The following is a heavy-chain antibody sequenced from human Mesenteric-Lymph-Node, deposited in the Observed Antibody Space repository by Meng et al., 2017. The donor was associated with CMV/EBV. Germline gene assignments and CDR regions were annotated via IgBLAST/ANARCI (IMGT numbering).Heavy chain of an antibody. D-gene: IGHD1-7*01. CDR1: GFTFDDYG. J-gene: IGHJ4*02. Sequence: GESLKISCAASGFTFDDYGMSWVRQAPGKGLEWVSGINWNGGSTGYADSVKGRFTISRDNAKNSLYLQMNSLRAEDTAVYYCARTQTATTAGGFDYWGQGTLVTVSS. CDR3: ARTQTATTAGGFDY. CDR2: INWNGGST. V-gene: IGHV3-20*04.